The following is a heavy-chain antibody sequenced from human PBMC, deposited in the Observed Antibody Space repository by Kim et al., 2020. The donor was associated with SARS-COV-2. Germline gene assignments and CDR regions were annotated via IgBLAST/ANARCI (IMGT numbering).Heavy chain of an antibody. CDR2: IWYDGSNK. CDR3: ARDYVEEARFGFVY. J-gene: IGHJ4*02. CDR1: GFTFSSYG. Sequence: GGSLRLSCAASGFTFSSYGMHWVRQAPGKGLEWVAVIWYDGSNKYYADSVKGRFTISRDNSKNTLYLQMNSLRAEDTAVYYCARDYVEEARFGFVYWGQGTLVTVSS. V-gene: IGHV3-33*01. D-gene: IGHD3-10*01.